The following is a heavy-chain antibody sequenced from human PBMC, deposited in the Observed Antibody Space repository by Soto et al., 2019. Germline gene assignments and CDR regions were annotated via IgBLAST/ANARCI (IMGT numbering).Heavy chain of an antibody. CDR1: GYSFTSYW. D-gene: IGHD3-22*01. Sequence: GESMKVYCKGSGYSFTSYWIGWVRQMPGKGLEWMGIIYPGDSDTRYSPSFQGQVTISADKSISTAYLQWSSLKASDTAMYYCARLSYYFDSSGYQVFDYWCQGTLVTVSS. V-gene: IGHV5-51*01. J-gene: IGHJ4*02. CDR3: ARLSYYFDSSGYQVFDY. CDR2: IYPGDSDT.